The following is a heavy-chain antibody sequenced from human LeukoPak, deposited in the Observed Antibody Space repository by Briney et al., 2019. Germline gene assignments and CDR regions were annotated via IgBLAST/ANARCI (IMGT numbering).Heavy chain of an antibody. V-gene: IGHV1-2*02. J-gene: IGHJ6*02. CDR3: ATEYGDYSDGMDV. Sequence: ASVKVSCKASGYTFTGYYMHWVRQAPGQGLEWMGWINPNSGGTDYAQKFQGRVTMTRDTSISTAYMELSRLKSDDTAVYYCATEYGDYSDGMDVWGQGTTVTVSS. D-gene: IGHD4-17*01. CDR1: GYTFTGYY. CDR2: INPNSGGT.